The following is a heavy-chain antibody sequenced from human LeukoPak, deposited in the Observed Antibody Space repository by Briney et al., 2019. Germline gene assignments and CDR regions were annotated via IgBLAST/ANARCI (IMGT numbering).Heavy chain of an antibody. J-gene: IGHJ5*02. D-gene: IGHD6-6*01. Sequence: NTSETLSLTCTVSGGSISNYWSWIRQPPGKGLEWIGYIYYSGSTNYNPSLKSRVTMSVDTSKNQFSLKLSSVTAADTAVYYCARATPVVRAAPSGWFDPWGQGTLVTVSS. V-gene: IGHV4-59*12. CDR3: ARATPVVRAAPSGWFDP. CDR2: IYYSGST. CDR1: GGSISNY.